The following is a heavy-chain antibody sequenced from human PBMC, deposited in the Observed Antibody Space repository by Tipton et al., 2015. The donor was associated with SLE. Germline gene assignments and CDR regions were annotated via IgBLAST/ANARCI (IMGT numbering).Heavy chain of an antibody. V-gene: IGHV4-39*07. CDR2: IYYSGST. CDR3: ARESTTSSGWYDY. Sequence: TLSLTCTVSGGSISSSSYYWGWIRQPPGKGLEWIGSIYYSGSTYYNPSLKSRVTISVDTSKNQFSLKLSSVTAADTAVYYCARESTTSSGWYDYWGQGTLVTVSS. J-gene: IGHJ4*02. D-gene: IGHD6-19*01. CDR1: GGSISSSSYY.